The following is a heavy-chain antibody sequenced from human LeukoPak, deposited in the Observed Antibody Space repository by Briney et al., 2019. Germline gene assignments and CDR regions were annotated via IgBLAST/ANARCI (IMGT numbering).Heavy chain of an antibody. D-gene: IGHD6-13*01. CDR3: ARATLAAVRFDP. CDR1: GFTFSSYS. J-gene: IGHJ5*02. V-gene: IGHV3-21*01. CDR2: ISSSSSYI. Sequence: GGSLRLSCAASGFTFSSYSMNWVRQAPGKGLEWVSSISSSSSYIYYADSVKGRFTISRDNAKNSLYLQMNTLRAEDTAVYYCARATLAAVRFDPWGQGTLVTVSS.